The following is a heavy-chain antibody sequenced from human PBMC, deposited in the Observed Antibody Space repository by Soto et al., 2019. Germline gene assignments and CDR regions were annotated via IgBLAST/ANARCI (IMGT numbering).Heavy chain of an antibody. V-gene: IGHV3-30-3*01. CDR2: ISYDGSNK. Sequence: GGSLRLSCAASGFTFSSYAMHWVRQAPGKGLEWVAVISYDGSNKYYADSVKGRFTISRENSKNTLYLQMNSLRAEDTAVYYCARDGPPRGYSGYDPGVYGMDVWGQGTTVTVSS. D-gene: IGHD5-12*01. J-gene: IGHJ6*02. CDR3: ARDGPPRGYSGYDPGVYGMDV. CDR1: GFTFSSYA.